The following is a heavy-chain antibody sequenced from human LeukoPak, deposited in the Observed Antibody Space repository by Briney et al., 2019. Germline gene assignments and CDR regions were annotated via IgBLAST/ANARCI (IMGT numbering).Heavy chain of an antibody. CDR2: ISYDGSNK. D-gene: IGHD4-17*01. Sequence: PGGSLRLSCAASGFTFSSYGMPWVRQAPGKGLEWVAVISYDGSNKYYADSVKGRFTISRDNSKNTLYLQMNSLRAEDTAVYYCAKGWTTVTTLLIDYWGQGTLVTVSS. CDR1: GFTFSSYG. CDR3: AKGWTTVTTLLIDY. J-gene: IGHJ4*02. V-gene: IGHV3-30*18.